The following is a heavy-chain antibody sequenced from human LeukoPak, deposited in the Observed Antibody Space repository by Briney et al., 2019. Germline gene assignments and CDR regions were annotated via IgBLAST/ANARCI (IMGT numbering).Heavy chain of an antibody. CDR3: ARQVAHYYYYMDV. CDR1: EYSFTSYW. Sequence: GESLKISCKGSEYSFTSYWIGWVRQMPGKGLEWMGIIYPGDSDTRYSPSFQGQVTISADKSISTAYLQWSSLKASDTAMYYCARQVAHYYYYMDVWGKGTTVTVSS. CDR2: IYPGDSDT. J-gene: IGHJ6*03. V-gene: IGHV5-51*01.